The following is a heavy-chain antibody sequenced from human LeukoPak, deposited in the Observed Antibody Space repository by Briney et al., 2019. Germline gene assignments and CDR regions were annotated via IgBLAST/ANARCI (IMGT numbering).Heavy chain of an antibody. D-gene: IGHD3-22*01. CDR1: GYSFTTYW. V-gene: IGHV5-51*01. Sequence: GESLKISCKGSGYSFTTYWIGWVRQMPGKGLEWVGVVKPGDSDTSYSPSFQGQVTISADKSISTAYLQWSSLKASDTAMYYCARGGNSGSIDYWGQGTLVTVSS. CDR2: VKPGDSDT. J-gene: IGHJ4*02. CDR3: ARGGNSGSIDY.